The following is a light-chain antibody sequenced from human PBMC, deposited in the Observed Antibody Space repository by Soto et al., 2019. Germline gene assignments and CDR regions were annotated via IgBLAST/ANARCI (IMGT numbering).Light chain of an antibody. Sequence: QSALTQPRSVSGSPGQSVTISCTGTSSYVGGYNFVSWCQQHPGKAPKLMIYDVSKRPSGVPDRFSGSKSGNTASLTISGLQAEDEADYYCCSYAGSYTWLFGGGTKLTVL. CDR2: DVS. CDR3: CSYAGSYTWL. J-gene: IGLJ3*02. CDR1: SSYVGGYNF. V-gene: IGLV2-11*01.